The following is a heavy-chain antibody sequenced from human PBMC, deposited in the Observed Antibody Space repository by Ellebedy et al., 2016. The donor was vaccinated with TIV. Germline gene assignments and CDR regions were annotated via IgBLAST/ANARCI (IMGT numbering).Heavy chain of an antibody. J-gene: IGHJ5*01. CDR3: ARNPPTYNWVDS. V-gene: IGHV4-4*07. Sequence: SETLSLTCAVSGVSITSHFWTWIRQPAGGGLEWIGRLHPSGTPNYNPSLKSRVTISVDTSKNQFSLKLRSVTAADTAVYYCARNPPTYNWVDSWGQGTLVTVSS. CDR2: LHPSGTP. CDR1: GVSITSHF.